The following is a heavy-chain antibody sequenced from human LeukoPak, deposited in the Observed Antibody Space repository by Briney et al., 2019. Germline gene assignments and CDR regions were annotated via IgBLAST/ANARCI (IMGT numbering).Heavy chain of an antibody. D-gene: IGHD3-10*01. J-gene: IGHJ4*02. CDR2: ISSSSSYI. Sequence: GGSLRLSCAASGFTFSSYSMNWVRQAPGKGLEWVSFISSSSSYIYYADSMKGRFTISRDNAKNSLYLQMNSLRAEDTAVYYCARDESGSYYNQGDYWGQGTLVTVSS. V-gene: IGHV3-21*01. CDR3: ARDESGSYYNQGDY. CDR1: GFTFSSYS.